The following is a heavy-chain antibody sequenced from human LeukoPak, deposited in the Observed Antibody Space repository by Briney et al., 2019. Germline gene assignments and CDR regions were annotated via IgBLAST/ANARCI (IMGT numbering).Heavy chain of an antibody. CDR1: GGSISSYY. J-gene: IGHJ6*02. D-gene: IGHD4-17*01. CDR3: ARSGDYGDYISAYYYYGMDV. Sequence: PSETLSLTCTVSGGSISSYYWSRIRQPPGKGLEWIGYMYYSGSTNYNPSLKSRVTISVDTSKSQFSLKLSSVTAADTAVYYCARSGDYGDYISAYYYYGMDVWGQGPRSPSP. CDR2: MYYSGST. V-gene: IGHV4-59*01.